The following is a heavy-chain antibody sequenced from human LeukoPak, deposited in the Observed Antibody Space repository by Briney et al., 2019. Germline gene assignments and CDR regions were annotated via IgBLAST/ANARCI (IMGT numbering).Heavy chain of an antibody. Sequence: TGGSLRLSCAASGFNFANHAMSWVRQTAGKGLEWVSAISGGGDITYYADSVKGRFTISRDNSKDTLFLQMHSLRPGDTAVYYCVREDTPATANYCGQGTLVTVSS. CDR2: ISGGGDIT. J-gene: IGHJ4*02. D-gene: IGHD2-21*02. CDR1: GFNFANHA. V-gene: IGHV3-23*01. CDR3: VREDTPATANY.